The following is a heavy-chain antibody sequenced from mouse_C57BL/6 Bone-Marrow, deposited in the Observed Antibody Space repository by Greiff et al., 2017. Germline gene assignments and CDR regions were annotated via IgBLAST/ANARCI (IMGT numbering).Heavy chain of an antibody. J-gene: IGHJ4*01. CDR1: GFTFSSYG. Sequence: EVQLVESGGDLVKPGGSLKLSCAASGFTFSSYGMSWVRQTPDKRLEWVATISSGGSYTYYPDSVKGQFTISRDNAKNTLYLQMSSLKSEDTAMYYCARQDFWYYGSSYDAMDDGGQGTSVTVSS. CDR2: ISSGGSYT. D-gene: IGHD1-1*01. CDR3: ARQDFWYYGSSYDAMDD. V-gene: IGHV5-6*01.